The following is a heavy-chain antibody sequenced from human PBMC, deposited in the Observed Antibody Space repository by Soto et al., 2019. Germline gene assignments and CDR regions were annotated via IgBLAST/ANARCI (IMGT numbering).Heavy chain of an antibody. CDR3: AKVGMAASWAFDP. D-gene: IGHD6-13*01. CDR2: ISGSGGST. CDR1: GFTFSSYA. J-gene: IGHJ5*02. Sequence: PGGSLRLSCAASGFTFSSYAISWVRQAPWKGLEWVSAISGSGGSTYYADSVKGRFTISRDNSKNTLYLQMNSLRAEDTAVYYCAKVGMAASWAFDPSGPGILTTLSS. V-gene: IGHV3-23*01.